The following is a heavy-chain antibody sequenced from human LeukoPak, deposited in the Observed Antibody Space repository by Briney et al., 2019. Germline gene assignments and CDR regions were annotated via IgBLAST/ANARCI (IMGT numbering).Heavy chain of an antibody. J-gene: IGHJ6*02. CDR3: AKDQILGLVRGALRGMDV. CDR2: IYSGGST. D-gene: IGHD3-10*01. V-gene: IGHV3-53*01. Sequence: GGSLRLSCAASGFTVSSNYMSWVRQAPGKGLEWVSVIYSGGSTYYADSVKGRFTISRDNSKNTLYLQMNSLRAEDTAVYYCAKDQILGLVRGALRGMDVWGQGTTVTVSS. CDR1: GFTVSSNY.